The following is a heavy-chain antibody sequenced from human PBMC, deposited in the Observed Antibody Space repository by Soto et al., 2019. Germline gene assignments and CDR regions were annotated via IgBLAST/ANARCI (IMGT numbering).Heavy chain of an antibody. V-gene: IGHV3-23*01. CDR1: GFTFSSYA. J-gene: IGHJ4*02. CDR2: ISGSGGST. CDR3: AKDSFGDTPNGTDY. Sequence: GGSLRLSCAASGFTFSSYAMSWVRQAPGKGLEWVSAISGSGGSTYYADSVKGRFTISRDNSKNTLHLQMNSLRAEDTAFYYCAKDSFGDTPNGTDYWGQGTLVTVSS. D-gene: IGHD3-10*01.